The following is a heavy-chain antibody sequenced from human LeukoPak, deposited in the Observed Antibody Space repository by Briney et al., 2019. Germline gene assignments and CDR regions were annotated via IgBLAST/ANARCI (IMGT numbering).Heavy chain of an antibody. CDR3: ARRKLGINTWYFDL. J-gene: IGHJ2*01. CDR2: IYTTGST. D-gene: IGHD7-27*01. CDR1: GGSISRYY. Sequence: SETLSLTCTVSGGSISRYYWTWIRQPPGKGLEWIGYIYTTGSTNYNPSLKSRVTISVDTSKNQFSLKLSSVTAADTAVYYCARRKLGINTWYFDLWGRGTLVTVSS. V-gene: IGHV4-4*09.